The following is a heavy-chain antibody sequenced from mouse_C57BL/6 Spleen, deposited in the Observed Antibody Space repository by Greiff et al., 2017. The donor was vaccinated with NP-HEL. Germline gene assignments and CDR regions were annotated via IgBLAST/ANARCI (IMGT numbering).Heavy chain of an antibody. CDR1: GYTFTDYY. CDR2: IYPGSGNT. Sequence: VQLQQSGAELVRPGASVKLSCKASGYTFTDYYINWVKQRPGQGLEWIARIYPGSGNTYCNEKFKGKATLTAEKSSSTAYMQLSSLTSEDSAVYFCDGGLTGPWFAYWGQGTLVTVSA. V-gene: IGHV1-76*01. J-gene: IGHJ3*01. CDR3: DGGLTGPWFAY. D-gene: IGHD4-1*01.